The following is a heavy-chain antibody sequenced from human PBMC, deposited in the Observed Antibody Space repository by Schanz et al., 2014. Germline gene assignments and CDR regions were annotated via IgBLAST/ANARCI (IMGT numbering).Heavy chain of an antibody. CDR1: GFSFSTYW. J-gene: IGHJ6*02. CDR3: LAPDYGMDV. V-gene: IGHV3-7*02. Sequence: EEQLVESGGGLVQPGGSLRLSCAASGFSFSTYWMSWVRQAPGKGLEWVANIKRDGREKNYLDSVKGRFTISRDNAKTSLFLQMNSLRAEDTAVYYCLAPDYGMDVWGQGTAVTVSS. CDR2: IKRDGREK.